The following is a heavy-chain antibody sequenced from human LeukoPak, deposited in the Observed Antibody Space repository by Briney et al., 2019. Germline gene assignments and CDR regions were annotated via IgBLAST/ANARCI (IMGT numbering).Heavy chain of an antibody. CDR1: GGTFSSYA. CDR2: IIPIFGTA. J-gene: IGHJ3*02. V-gene: IGHV1-69*05. D-gene: IGHD3-10*01. CDR3: ASAYYYDSRRDAFDI. Sequence: ASVKVSCKASGGTFSSYAISWVRQAPGQGLEWMGGIIPIFGTANYAQKFQGRVTITTDESTSTAYMELSSLGSEDTAVYYCASAYYYDSRRDAFDIWGQGTMVTVSS.